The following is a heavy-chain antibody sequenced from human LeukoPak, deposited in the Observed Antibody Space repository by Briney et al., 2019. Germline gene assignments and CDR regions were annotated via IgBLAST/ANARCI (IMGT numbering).Heavy chain of an antibody. V-gene: IGHV3-7*01. CDR1: GFTFSSYW. CDR3: ARCPTVVPGGIGYYYMYV. J-gene: IGHJ6*03. D-gene: IGHD2-2*01. CDR2: IKQDGSEK. Sequence: GGSLRLSCAASGFTFSSYWMSWVRQAPGKGLEWVANIKQDGSEKYYVDSVKGRFTISRDNAKNSLYLQMNSLRAEDTAVYYCARCPTVVPGGIGYYYMYVWGKGTTVTVSS.